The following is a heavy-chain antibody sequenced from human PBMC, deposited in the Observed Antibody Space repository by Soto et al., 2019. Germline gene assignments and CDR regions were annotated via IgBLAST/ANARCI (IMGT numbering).Heavy chain of an antibody. CDR2: IFSNDEK. V-gene: IGHV2-26*01. D-gene: IGHD6-13*01. J-gene: IGHJ6*02. Sequence: SGPTLVNPTETLTLTCTVSGFSLSNARMGVSWIRQPPGKALEWLAHIFSNDEKSYSTSLKSRLTISKDTSKSQVVLTMTNMDPVDTATYYCARIRVGSSPPTGRLSYYYYGMNVWGQGTTVTVSS. CDR1: GFSLSNARMG. CDR3: ARIRVGSSPPTGRLSYYYYGMNV.